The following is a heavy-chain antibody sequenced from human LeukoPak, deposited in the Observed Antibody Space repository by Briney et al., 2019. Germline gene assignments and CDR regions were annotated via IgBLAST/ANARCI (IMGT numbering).Heavy chain of an antibody. Sequence: KAGGSLRLSCAASGFTFSSYSMNWVRQAPGKGLEWVSSISSSSSYIYYADSVKGRFTISRDNAKNSLYLQMNSLRAEDTAVYYCARECGERHRHDFDYWGQGTLVTVSS. V-gene: IGHV3-21*01. CDR3: ARECGERHRHDFDY. CDR2: ISSSSSYI. CDR1: GFTFSSYS. J-gene: IGHJ4*02. D-gene: IGHD1-1*01.